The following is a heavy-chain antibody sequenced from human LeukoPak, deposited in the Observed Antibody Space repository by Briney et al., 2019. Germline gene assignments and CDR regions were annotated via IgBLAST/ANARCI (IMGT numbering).Heavy chain of an antibody. CDR2: IKQDGSEK. CDR3: ARSTYYEENYFDY. D-gene: IGHD3-22*01. Sequence: GGSLRLSCAASGFTFSSYWMSWVRQAPGKGLEWVANIKQDGSEKYYVDSVKGRFTISRDNAKNSLYLQMNSLRAEDTAVYYCARSTYYEENYFDYWGRETLATVSS. J-gene: IGHJ4*02. V-gene: IGHV3-7*01. CDR1: GFTFSSYW.